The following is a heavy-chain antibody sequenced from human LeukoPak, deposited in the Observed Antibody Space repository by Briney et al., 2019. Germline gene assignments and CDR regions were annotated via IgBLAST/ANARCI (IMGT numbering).Heavy chain of an antibody. CDR3: AKDDSTVTTYGPYYYYGRDV. CDR1: GFTFSSYA. Sequence: GGSLRLSCAASGFTFSSYAMSWVRQAPGKGLEWVSAISGSGGSTYYADSVKGRFTISRDNSKNTLYLQMNSLRAEDTAVYYCAKDDSTVTTYGPYYYYGRDVWGQGTTVTVSS. D-gene: IGHD4-17*01. V-gene: IGHV3-23*01. CDR2: ISGSGGST. J-gene: IGHJ6*02.